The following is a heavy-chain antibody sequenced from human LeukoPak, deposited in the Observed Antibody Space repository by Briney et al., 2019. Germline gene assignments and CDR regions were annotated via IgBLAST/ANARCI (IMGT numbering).Heavy chain of an antibody. J-gene: IGHJ4*02. V-gene: IGHV3-30-3*01. D-gene: IGHD3-3*01. CDR1: GFTFSSYW. CDR2: ISHDGNNK. Sequence: PGGSLRLSCAASGFTFSSYWMSWVRQAPGKGLEWVAVISHDGNNKYYAGSMKGRFTISRDDSKSTVYLRLSSLRAEDTAVYFCVRDAGFWSPGGYWGQGALVTVSS. CDR3: VRDAGFWSPGGY.